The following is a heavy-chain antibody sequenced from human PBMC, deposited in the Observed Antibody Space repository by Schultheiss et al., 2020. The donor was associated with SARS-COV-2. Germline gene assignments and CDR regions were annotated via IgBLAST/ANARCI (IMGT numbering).Heavy chain of an antibody. CDR2: IYWDDDK. V-gene: IGHV2-5*02. CDR3: AHRLPTSDCSSTSCYTGKGSCFDY. J-gene: IGHJ4*02. Sequence: SGPTLVKPTQTLTLTCTFSGFSLSTSGVGVGWIRQPPGKALEWLALIYWDDDKRYSPSLKSRLTITKDTSKNQVVLTMTNMDPVDTATYYCAHRLPTSDCSSTSCYTGKGSCFDYWGQGTLVTVSS. D-gene: IGHD2-2*02. CDR1: GFSLSTSGVG.